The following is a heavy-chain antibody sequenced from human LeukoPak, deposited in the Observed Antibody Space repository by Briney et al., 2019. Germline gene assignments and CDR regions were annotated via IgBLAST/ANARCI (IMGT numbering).Heavy chain of an antibody. D-gene: IGHD2-2*01. J-gene: IGHJ5*02. Sequence: ASVKVSCKASGYTFTSYGISWVRQAPGQGLEWMGWISAYNGNTNYAQKVQGRVTMTTDTSTSTAYMELRSLRSDDTAVYYCARSQVEVPAAIRRDWFDPWGQGTLVTVSS. CDR2: ISAYNGNT. V-gene: IGHV1-18*01. CDR1: GYTFTSYG. CDR3: ARSQVEVPAAIRRDWFDP.